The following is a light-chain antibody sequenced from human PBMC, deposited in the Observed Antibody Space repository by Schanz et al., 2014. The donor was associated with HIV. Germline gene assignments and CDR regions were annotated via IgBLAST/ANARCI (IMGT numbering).Light chain of an antibody. V-gene: IGLV7-46*01. CDR3: LLSFSGARV. CDR2: DTN. J-gene: IGLJ2*01. CDR1: SGTVTGGHY. Sequence: QAVVTQEPSLTVSPGETVTLTCGSSSGTVTGGHYPYWFQLKPGQVPKTLIYDTNNKHSWTPARFSGSLLGGKAALTLSGAQPEDEAEYYCLLSFSGARVFGGGIKLTVL.